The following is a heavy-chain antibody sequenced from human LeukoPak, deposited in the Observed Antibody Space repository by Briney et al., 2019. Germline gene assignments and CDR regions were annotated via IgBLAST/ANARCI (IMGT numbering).Heavy chain of an antibody. J-gene: IGHJ4*02. V-gene: IGHV4-59*12. Sequence: SETLSLTCTVSGGSISSYYWSWIRQPPGKGLEWIGYIYYSGSTNYNPSLKSRVTISVDTSKNQFSLKLSSVTAADTAVYYCARDSDYGTPEYYFDYWGQGTLVTVSS. CDR1: GGSISSYY. D-gene: IGHD4-17*01. CDR3: ARDSDYGTPEYYFDY. CDR2: IYYSGST.